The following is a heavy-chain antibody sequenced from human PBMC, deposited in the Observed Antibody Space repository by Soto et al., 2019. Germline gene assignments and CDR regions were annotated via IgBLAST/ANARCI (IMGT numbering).Heavy chain of an antibody. J-gene: IGHJ5*02. CDR1: GDSVSSNSAA. D-gene: IGHD6-6*01. CDR2: TYYRSKWYN. Sequence: KQSQTLSLTCAISGDSVSSNSAAWNWIRQSPSRGLEWLGRTYYRSKWYNDYAVSVKSRITINPDTSKNQFSLQLNSVTPEDTAVYYCARDLSIAARLSDWFDPWGQGTLVTVSS. CDR3: ARDLSIAARLSDWFDP. V-gene: IGHV6-1*01.